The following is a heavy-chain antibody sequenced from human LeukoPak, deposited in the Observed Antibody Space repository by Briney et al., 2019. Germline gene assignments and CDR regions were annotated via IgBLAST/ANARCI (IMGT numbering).Heavy chain of an antibody. V-gene: IGHV6-1*01. CDR2: TYYRSKWYN. CDR3: ARDMSSCSSTSCYVDLDY. D-gene: IGHD2-2*01. Sequence: SQTLSLTCAISGDSVSSNSAAWNWLRQSPSRGLEWLGRTYYRSKWYNDYAVSVKSRITINPDTSKNQFSLQLNSVTPEDTAVHYCARDMSSCSSTSCYVDLDYWGQGTLVTVSS. J-gene: IGHJ4*02. CDR1: GDSVSSNSAA.